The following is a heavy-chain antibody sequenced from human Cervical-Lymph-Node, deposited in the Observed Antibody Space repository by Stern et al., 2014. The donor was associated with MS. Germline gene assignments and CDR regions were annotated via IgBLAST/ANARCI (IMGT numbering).Heavy chain of an antibody. J-gene: IGHJ4*02. CDR1: GYTFTGFF. Sequence: QLVQSGAEVKKPGASVKVSCTASGYTFTGFFLHWVRQAPGQGLEWVGWINPNTGVTKSAQKFQGWVTLTRDTSINTVYMELNRLKSDDTAVFYCARGYPFFDNWGQGTLATVSS. CDR3: ARGYPFFDN. CDR2: INPNTGVT. V-gene: IGHV1-2*04. D-gene: IGHD2-15*01.